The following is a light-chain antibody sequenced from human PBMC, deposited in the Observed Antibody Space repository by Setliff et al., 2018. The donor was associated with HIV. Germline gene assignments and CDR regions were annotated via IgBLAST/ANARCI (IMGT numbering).Light chain of an antibody. J-gene: IGLJ3*02. V-gene: IGLV1-44*01. Sequence: QSVLTQPPSASATSGQRVTISCSGSSSNIGSDAVSWYQQLPGTAPKLLIYDNNQRPSGVADRFSGSQSGTSASLAITGLQSEDEGDYYCAAWDVSLNGLVFGAGTKGTVL. CDR1: SSNIGSDA. CDR2: DNN. CDR3: AAWDVSLNGLV.